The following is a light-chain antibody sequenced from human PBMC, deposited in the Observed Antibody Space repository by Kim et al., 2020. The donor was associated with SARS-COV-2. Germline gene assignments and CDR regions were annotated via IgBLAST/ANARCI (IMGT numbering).Light chain of an antibody. Sequence: DIQLTQSPSFLSASVGDRDTITCRASQGISSYLAWYQQKPGKAPKLLIYAASTLQSGVPSRFSGSGSGTEFTLTISSLQPEDFATYYCQQLNSYPRLTFGGGTKLEI. CDR3: QQLNSYPRLT. J-gene: IGKJ4*01. V-gene: IGKV1-9*01. CDR1: QGISSY. CDR2: AAS.